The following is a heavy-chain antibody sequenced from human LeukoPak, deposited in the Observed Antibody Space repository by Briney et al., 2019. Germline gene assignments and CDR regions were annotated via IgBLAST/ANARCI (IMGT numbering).Heavy chain of an antibody. CDR2: INHSGST. CDR3: ARGYGYSSSWYLN. D-gene: IGHD6-13*01. CDR1: GGSFSGYY. V-gene: IGHV4-34*01. J-gene: IGHJ4*02. Sequence: PSETLSLTCAVYGGSFSGYYWSWIRQPPGKGLEWIGEINHSGSTNYNPSLKSRVTISVDTSKNQFSLKLSSVTAADTAVYYCARGYGYSSSWYLNWGQGTLVTVSS.